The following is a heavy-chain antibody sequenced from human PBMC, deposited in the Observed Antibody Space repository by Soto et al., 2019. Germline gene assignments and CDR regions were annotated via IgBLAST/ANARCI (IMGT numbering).Heavy chain of an antibody. D-gene: IGHD2-2*02. CDR3: AKDSPSYTTSPFYFDS. V-gene: IGHV3-23*01. Sequence: GGALRLSCAAFGFDFNKYAMTWVRQAPGKGLQWVSSITSNGDSTYYADSVKGRFTTSRDNSKNTLYLQMNSLRADDTAVFYCAKDSPSYTTSPFYFDSWGQGTLVTVSS. J-gene: IGHJ4*02. CDR1: GFDFNKYA. CDR2: ITSNGDST.